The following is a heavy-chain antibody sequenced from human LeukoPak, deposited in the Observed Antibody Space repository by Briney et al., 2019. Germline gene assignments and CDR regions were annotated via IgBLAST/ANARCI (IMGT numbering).Heavy chain of an antibody. Sequence: ASVKVSCKATGYTFTSYYMHWVRQAPGQGLEWMGIINPSGGSTSYAQKFQGRVTMTRDTSTSTVYMELSSLRSEDTAVYYCARGYYYDSSGYYYSRAFDIWGQGTMVTVSS. J-gene: IGHJ3*02. CDR1: GYTFTSYY. D-gene: IGHD3-22*01. CDR3: ARGYYYDSSGYYYSRAFDI. CDR2: INPSGGST. V-gene: IGHV1-46*01.